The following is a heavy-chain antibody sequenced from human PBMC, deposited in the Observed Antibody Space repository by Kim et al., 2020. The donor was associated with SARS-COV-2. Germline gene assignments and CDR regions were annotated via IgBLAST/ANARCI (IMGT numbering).Heavy chain of an antibody. D-gene: IGHD3-3*01. V-gene: IGHV3-11*01. J-gene: IGHJ5*02. CDR1: GFTFSDYY. Sequence: GGSLRLSCAASGFTFSDYYMSWIRQAPGKGLEWVSYISSSGSTIYYADSVKGRFTISRDNAKNSLYLQMNSLRAEDTAVYYCARVKKNKPYYDFWRGTPGGSFDPWGQGTLVTVSS. CDR3: ARVKKNKPYYDFWRGTPGGSFDP. CDR2: ISSSGSTI.